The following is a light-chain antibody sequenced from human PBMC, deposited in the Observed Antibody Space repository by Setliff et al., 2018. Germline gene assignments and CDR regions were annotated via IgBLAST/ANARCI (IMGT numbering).Light chain of an antibody. CDR3: CSYAGSSTFV. CDR1: SSDVGSYNL. Sequence: SALTQPASVSGSPGQSITISCTGSSSDVGSYNLVSWYQQHPAKAPKLMIYDASKRPSGVSIRFSGSKSGNTASLTISGLQAEDEADYYCCSYAGSSTFVFGTGTKGTVL. V-gene: IGLV2-23*01. CDR2: DAS. J-gene: IGLJ1*01.